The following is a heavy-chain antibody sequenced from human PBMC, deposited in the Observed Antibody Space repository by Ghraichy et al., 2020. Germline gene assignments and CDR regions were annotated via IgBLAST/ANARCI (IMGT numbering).Heavy chain of an antibody. CDR3: ARGSTVVRFYYYDGMDV. D-gene: IGHD4-23*01. CDR1: GFSFSGYS. Sequence: RGSLRLSCVGSGFSFSGYSMNWVRQSPGKGLEWIAYITSSSRTTSYADSVKGRFTISRDNAQNSLYLQMNSLRDEDTAVYYCARGSTVVRFYYYDGMDVWGQGTTVTVSS. V-gene: IGHV3-48*02. J-gene: IGHJ6*02. CDR2: ITSSSRTT.